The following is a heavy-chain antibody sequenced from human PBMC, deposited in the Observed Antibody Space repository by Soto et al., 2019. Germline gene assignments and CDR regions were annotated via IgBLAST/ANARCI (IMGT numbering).Heavy chain of an antibody. J-gene: IGHJ4*02. CDR3: ARVGRGYSYGYGSFFDY. Sequence: LDTLSLTCCFSGFSISAYCGSWIRQPPGKGLEWIGYIYNSGTTSYNLSLKSRVTISVDTSKNQFSLKLSSVTAADTAVFYCARVGRGYSYGYGSFFDYWGQGTPVTVSS. V-gene: IGHV4-59*07. CDR1: GFSISAYC. D-gene: IGHD5-18*01. CDR2: IYNSGTT.